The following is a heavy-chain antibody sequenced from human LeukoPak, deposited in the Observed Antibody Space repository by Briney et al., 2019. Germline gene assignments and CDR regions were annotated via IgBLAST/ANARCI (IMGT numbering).Heavy chain of an antibody. D-gene: IGHD2-15*01. CDR3: AKTGSNRVAATGLYYYYYYMDV. CDR1: GFTFSSFE. CDR2: ISSSGSTK. Sequence: GGSLRLSCAVSGFTFSSFEMNWVRLAPGKGLEWVSYISSSGSTKYYADSVKGRFTISRDNSKNTLYLQMNSLRAEDTAVYYCAKTGSNRVAATGLYYYYYYMDVWGKGTTVTVSS. J-gene: IGHJ6*03. V-gene: IGHV3-48*03.